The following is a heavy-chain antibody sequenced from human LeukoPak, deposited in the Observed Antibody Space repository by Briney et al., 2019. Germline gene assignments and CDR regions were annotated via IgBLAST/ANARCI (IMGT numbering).Heavy chain of an antibody. CDR1: GFAFSSSA. CDR3: AKVEQRYRSRVGTFDY. V-gene: IGHV3-30-3*02. J-gene: IGHJ4*02. CDR2: LSFDGSQM. D-gene: IGHD5-12*01. Sequence: PGGSLRLSCAASGFAFSSSAMHWVRQSPGKGLEWLAILSFDGSQMYYADSVKGRFTVSRDNSKNSLYLQMNSLRTEDTALYYCAKVEQRYRSRVGTFDYWGQGTLVTVSS.